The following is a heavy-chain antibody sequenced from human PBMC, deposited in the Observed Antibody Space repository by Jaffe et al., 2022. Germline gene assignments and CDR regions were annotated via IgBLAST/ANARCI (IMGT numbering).Heavy chain of an antibody. CDR3: ARDRGLGFFSSSEGGFDY. CDR1: GFTFSSYS. CDR2: ISSSSSYI. V-gene: IGHV3-21*01. J-gene: IGHJ4*02. Sequence: EVQLVESGGGLVKPGGSLRLSCAASGFTFSSYSMNWVRQAPGKGLEWVSSISSSSSYIYYADSVKGRFTISRDNAKNSLYLQMNSLRAEDTAVYYCARDRGLGFFSSSEGGFDYWGQGTLVTVSS. D-gene: IGHD6-6*01.